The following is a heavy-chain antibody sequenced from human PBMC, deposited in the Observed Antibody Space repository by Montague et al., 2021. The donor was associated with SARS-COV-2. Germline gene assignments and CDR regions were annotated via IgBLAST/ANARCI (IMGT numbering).Heavy chain of an antibody. V-gene: IGHV3-20*04. CDR2: INWNGGST. J-gene: IGHJ6*02. Sequence: SLRLSCAASGFTFGDYGMSWVRQAPGKGLEWVSGINWNGGSTGYADSVKGRFTISRDNAKNSLYLQMNGLRAEDTALYYCARDRDCSSTSCSPGLYYYYGMDVWGQGTTVTVSS. D-gene: IGHD2-2*01. CDR3: ARDRDCSSTSCSPGLYYYYGMDV. CDR1: GFTFGDYG.